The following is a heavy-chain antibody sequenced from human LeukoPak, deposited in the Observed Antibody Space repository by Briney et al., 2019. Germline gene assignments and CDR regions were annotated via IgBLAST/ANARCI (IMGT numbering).Heavy chain of an antibody. D-gene: IGHD3-10*01. Sequence: PSQTLSLTCTVSGGSISSGSYYWSWIRQPAGKGLEWIGRIYTSGSTNYNPSLKSRVTISVDTSKNQFSLKLSSVTAADTAVYYCARGSFRLWFGELLYYMDVWGKGTTVTVSS. J-gene: IGHJ6*03. CDR3: ARGSFRLWFGELLYYMDV. CDR1: GGSISSGSYY. V-gene: IGHV4-61*02. CDR2: IYTSGST.